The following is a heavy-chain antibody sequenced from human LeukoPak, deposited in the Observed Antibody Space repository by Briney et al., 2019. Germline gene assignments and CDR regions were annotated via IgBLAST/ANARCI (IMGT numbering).Heavy chain of an antibody. V-gene: IGHV4-59*01. J-gene: IGHJ6*03. CDR2: IYYSGST. Sequence: SETLSLTYTVSGGSNSSYFWSWIRQPPGKGLEWIGYIYYSGSTNYNPSLKSRVTISVDTSKNQFSLKLSSVTAADTAVYYCARVPDTRPPGLNYYYYYYMDVWGKGTTVTVSS. CDR1: GGSNSSYF. D-gene: IGHD2-2*01. CDR3: ARVPDTRPPGLNYYYYYYMDV.